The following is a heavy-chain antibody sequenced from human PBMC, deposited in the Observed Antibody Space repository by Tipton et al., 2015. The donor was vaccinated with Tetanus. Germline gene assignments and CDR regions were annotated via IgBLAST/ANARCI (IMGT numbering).Heavy chain of an antibody. J-gene: IGHJ4*02. D-gene: IGHD3-3*01. CDR1: GYTVTGFF. CDR3: ARGSLRKGFLEWHFDY. Sequence: QLVQSGAAVKKPGASVKVSCKAYGYTVTGFFMHWVRQAPGQGLEWMGGITPNNGDTKSAHKFQDRVTMTSDWSSATVYMELNRLRYDDTAVYYCARGSLRKGFLEWHFDYWGQGALVTVSS. CDR2: ITPNNGDT. V-gene: IGHV1-2*02.